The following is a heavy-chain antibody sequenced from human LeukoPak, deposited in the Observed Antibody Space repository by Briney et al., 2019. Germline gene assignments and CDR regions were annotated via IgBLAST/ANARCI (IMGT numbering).Heavy chain of an antibody. D-gene: IGHD3-22*01. J-gene: IGHJ6*03. V-gene: IGHV1-18*01. CDR2: ISAYNGNT. CDR1: GYTFTSYG. Sequence: ASVKVSCKASGYTFTSYGISWVRQAPGQGLEWMGWISAYNGNTNYAQKLQGRVTMTTDTSTSTAYMELRSLRSDDTAVYYCARYVVVITSSDYYYYMDVWGKGTTVTVSS. CDR3: ARYVVVITSSDYYYYMDV.